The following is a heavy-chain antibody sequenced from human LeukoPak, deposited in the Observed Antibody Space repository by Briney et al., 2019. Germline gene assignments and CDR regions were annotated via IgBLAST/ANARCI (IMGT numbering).Heavy chain of an antibody. D-gene: IGHD4-17*01. V-gene: IGHV1-69*02. CDR1: GGTFSSYT. J-gene: IGHJ6*02. CDR2: IIPILGIA. Sequence: ASVTVSCKASGGTFSSYTISWVRQAPGQGLEWMGRIIPILGIANYAQKFQGRVTITADKSTSTAYMELSSLRSEATAVYYCARADYGDYVMPYYYYGMDVWGQGTTVTVSS. CDR3: ARADYGDYVMPYYYYGMDV.